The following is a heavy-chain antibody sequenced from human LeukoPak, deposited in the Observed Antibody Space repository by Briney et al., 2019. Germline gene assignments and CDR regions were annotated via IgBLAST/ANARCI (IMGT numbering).Heavy chain of an antibody. CDR2: IHDSGST. CDR1: GGSINTYY. CDR3: ARASSGWYGLFDY. J-gene: IGHJ4*02. D-gene: IGHD6-19*01. Sequence: PSETLSLTCTVSGGSINTYYWSWIRQSPGKGLEWIGYIHDSGSTNYNPSLKSRVTMSVDTSKNQFSLNLASVTAADTAMYYCARASSGWYGLFDYWGQGTLVTVSS. V-gene: IGHV4-59*01.